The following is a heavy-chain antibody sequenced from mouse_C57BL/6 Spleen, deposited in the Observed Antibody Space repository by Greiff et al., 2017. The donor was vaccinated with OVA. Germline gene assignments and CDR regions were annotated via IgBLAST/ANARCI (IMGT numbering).Heavy chain of an antibody. V-gene: IGHV1-15*01. D-gene: IGHD2-4*01. J-gene: IGHJ2*01. CDR3: TRRGIYYDYLYYFDY. CDR2: IDPETGGT. CDR1: GYTFTDYE. Sequence: LVESGAELVRPGASVTLSCKASGYTFTDYEMHWVKQTPVHGLEWIGAIDPETGGTASNQKFKGKAILTADKSSSTAYMELRSLTSEDSAVYYCTRRGIYYDYLYYFDYWGQGTTLTVSS.